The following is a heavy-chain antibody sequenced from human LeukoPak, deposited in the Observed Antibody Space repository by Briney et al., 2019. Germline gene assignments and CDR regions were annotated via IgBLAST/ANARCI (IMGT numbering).Heavy chain of an antibody. V-gene: IGHV6-1*01. J-gene: IGHJ4*02. CDR3: ARAMYYYDSSVPSFDY. D-gene: IGHD3-22*01. Sequence: SQTLSLTCAISGDSVSSNSAAWNWIRQSPSRGLEWLGRTYYRSKWYNDYAVSVKSRITINPDTSKNQFSLQLNSVTPEDTAVSYCARAMYYYDSSVPSFDYWGQGTLVTVSS. CDR2: TYYRSKWYN. CDR1: GDSVSSNSAA.